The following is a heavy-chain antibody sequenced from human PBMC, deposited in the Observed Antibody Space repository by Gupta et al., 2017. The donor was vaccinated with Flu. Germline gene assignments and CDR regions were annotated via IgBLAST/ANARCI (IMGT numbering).Heavy chain of an antibody. Sequence: QAPGKGLEWVSGISWNSGSIGYADSVKGRFTISRDNAKNSLYLQMNSLRAEDTALYYCAKGAVTYYYYGMDVWGQGTTVTVSS. CDR2: ISWNSGSI. V-gene: IGHV3-9*01. D-gene: IGHD4-17*01. J-gene: IGHJ6*02. CDR3: AKGAVTYYYYGMDV.